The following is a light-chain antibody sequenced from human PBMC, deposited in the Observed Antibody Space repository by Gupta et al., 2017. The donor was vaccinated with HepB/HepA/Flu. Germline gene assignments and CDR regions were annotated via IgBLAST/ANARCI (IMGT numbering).Light chain of an antibody. CDR3: QTWDTGIRV. CDR2: LNSDGSH. CDR1: SGHSRYA. Sequence: QPVLPPSPSASASLGASVKLTCTLSSGHSRYAIAWHQQQPEKGPRYLMKLNSDGSHSRGDGIPDRFSGSSSGAERYLTISSLQSEDEADYYCQTWDTGIRVFGGGTKLTVL. J-gene: IGLJ3*02. V-gene: IGLV4-69*01.